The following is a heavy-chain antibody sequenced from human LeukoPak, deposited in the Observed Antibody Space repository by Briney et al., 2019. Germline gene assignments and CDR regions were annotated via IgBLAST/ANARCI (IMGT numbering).Heavy chain of an antibody. CDR3: ARQSRRVTMVRGVISNFDY. V-gene: IGHV4-59*08. CDR2: IYYSGST. J-gene: IGHJ4*02. Sequence: KPSETLSLTCTVSGGSISSYYWSWIRQPPGKGLEWIGYIYYSGSTNYNPSLKSRVTISVDTSKNQFSLKLSSVTAADTAVYYCARQSRRVTMVRGVISNFDYWGQGTLVTVSS. CDR1: GGSISSYY. D-gene: IGHD3-10*01.